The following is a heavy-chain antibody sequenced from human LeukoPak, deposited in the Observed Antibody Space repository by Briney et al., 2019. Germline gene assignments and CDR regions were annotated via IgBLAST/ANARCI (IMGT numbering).Heavy chain of an antibody. J-gene: IGHJ3*02. V-gene: IGHV3-64*01. Sequence: GGSLRLSCAASGFTFSSYAMHWVRQAPGKGLEYVSAIISNGGSTYYANSVKGRFTISRDNSKNTLYVQMCSLRAEDLVVYYCARDFSYCSGGSCYPGDAFDIWGQGTMVTVSS. CDR2: IISNGGST. CDR1: GFTFSSYA. CDR3: ARDFSYCSGGSCYPGDAFDI. D-gene: IGHD2-15*01.